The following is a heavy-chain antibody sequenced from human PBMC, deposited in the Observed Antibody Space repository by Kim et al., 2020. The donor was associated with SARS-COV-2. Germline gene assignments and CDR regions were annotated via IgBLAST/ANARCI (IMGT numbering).Heavy chain of an antibody. Sequence: GESLKISCKGSGYSFTSYWISWVRQMPGKGLEWMGRIDPSDSYTNYSPSFQGHVTISADKSISTAYLQWSSVKASDTAMYYCARHETGTTLGPYFDYWGQGTLVTVSS. J-gene: IGHJ4*02. CDR2: IDPSDSYT. CDR1: GYSFTSYW. V-gene: IGHV5-10-1*01. D-gene: IGHD1-1*01. CDR3: ARHETGTTLGPYFDY.